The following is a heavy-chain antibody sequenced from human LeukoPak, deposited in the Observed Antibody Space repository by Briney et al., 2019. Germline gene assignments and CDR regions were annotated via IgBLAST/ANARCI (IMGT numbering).Heavy chain of an antibody. CDR1: GYTFTSYG. Sequence: ASVKVSCKASGYTFTSYGISWVRQAPGQGLEWMGWINAGNGNTKYSQKFQGRVTITRDTSASTAYMELSSLRSEDTAVYYCARVPFRIRFGKFQQYKPIDYWGQGTLVTVSS. CDR2: INAGNGNT. V-gene: IGHV1-3*01. D-gene: IGHD3-10*01. CDR3: ARVPFRIRFGKFQQYKPIDY. J-gene: IGHJ4*02.